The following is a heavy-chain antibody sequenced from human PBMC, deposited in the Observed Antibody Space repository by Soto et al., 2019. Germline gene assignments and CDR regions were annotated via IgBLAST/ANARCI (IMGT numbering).Heavy chain of an antibody. V-gene: IGHV1-8*01. Sequence: ASVKVACKASGYTFTTFDINWMLQAPGQGLEWLGWMNADSGNTGYAQKFQGRVTLTRSTSISTAYMELNSLTSEDTAVYYCARNKRETGDFDYWGQGTLVTVSS. D-gene: IGHD7-27*01. CDR1: GYTFTTFD. J-gene: IGHJ4*02. CDR2: MNADSGNT. CDR3: ARNKRETGDFDY.